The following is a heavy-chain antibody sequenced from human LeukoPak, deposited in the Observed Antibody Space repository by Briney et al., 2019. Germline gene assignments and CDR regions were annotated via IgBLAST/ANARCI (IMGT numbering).Heavy chain of an antibody. CDR1: GYTFTSYA. D-gene: IGHD3-22*01. Sequence: ASVKVSCKASGYTFTSYAMNWVRQAPGQGLEWMGWINTNTGNPTYAQGFTGRFVFSLDTSVTTSSLQISSLKAEDTAVYYCARDHVKLGSGFHPFDAFDTWGQGTLVTVSS. CDR2: INTNTGNP. CDR3: ARDHVKLGSGFHPFDAFDT. J-gene: IGHJ3*02. V-gene: IGHV7-4-1*02.